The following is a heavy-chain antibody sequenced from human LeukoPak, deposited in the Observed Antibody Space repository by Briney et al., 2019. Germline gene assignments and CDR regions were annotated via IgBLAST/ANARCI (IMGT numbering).Heavy chain of an antibody. CDR2: MNGDGSQI. V-gene: IGHV3-7*03. D-gene: IGHD2-2*01. J-gene: IGHJ4*02. Sequence: PGGSLRLSCAASGFTFSGDWMSWVRQAPAKGLEWVAHMNGDGSQIYYMDFVKGRFTISRDNAKNSLYLQMNSLRAEDTALYYCAKGGIVVVPAAMDYWGQGTLVTVSS. CDR1: GFTFSGDW. CDR3: AKGGIVVVPAAMDY.